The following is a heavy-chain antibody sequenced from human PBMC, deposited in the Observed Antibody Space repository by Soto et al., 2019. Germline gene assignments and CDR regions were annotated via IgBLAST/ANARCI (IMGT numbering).Heavy chain of an antibody. CDR1: GFTFSDYY. CDR3: ATITMMT. Sequence: QVQLVESGGGLVKPGGSLRLSCAASGFTFSDYYRSWIRQDPGKGLEWLSYISGSSDNTNYADSVKGRFTISRDNAKKSLYLEMNSLRAEDTAVYYCATITMMTWGQGTLVTVSS. V-gene: IGHV3-11*06. CDR2: ISGSSDNT. D-gene: IGHD3-22*01. J-gene: IGHJ5*02.